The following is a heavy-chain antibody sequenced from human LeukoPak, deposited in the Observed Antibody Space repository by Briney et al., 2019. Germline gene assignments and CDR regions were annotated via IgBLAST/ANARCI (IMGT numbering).Heavy chain of an antibody. V-gene: IGHV4-4*07. Sequence: SETLSLTCTVSGGSISSYDWSWIRQPAGKGLEWIGRIHPSWSTNYNPSLKSRVTMSVDTSKNQFSLKLSSVTAADTAVYYCARDQQYSSSSRFDYWGQGTLVTVSS. CDR2: IHPSWST. CDR1: GGSISSYD. D-gene: IGHD6-6*01. CDR3: ARDQQYSSSSRFDY. J-gene: IGHJ4*02.